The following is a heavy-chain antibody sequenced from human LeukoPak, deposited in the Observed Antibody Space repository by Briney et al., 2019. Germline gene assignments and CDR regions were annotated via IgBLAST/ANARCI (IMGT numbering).Heavy chain of an antibody. V-gene: IGHV4-4*07. CDR1: GGSLSSYY. CDR2: IYTSGST. CDR3: AREPPSGTFYYYYYMDV. Sequence: SETLSLTCTVSGGSLSSYYWSWIRQPAGKGLEWIGRIYTSGSTNYNSSLKSRVTISVDKSKNQLSLKLSPVTAADTAVYYCAREPPSGTFYYYYYMDVWGKGTTVTVSS. J-gene: IGHJ6*03. D-gene: IGHD1-26*01.